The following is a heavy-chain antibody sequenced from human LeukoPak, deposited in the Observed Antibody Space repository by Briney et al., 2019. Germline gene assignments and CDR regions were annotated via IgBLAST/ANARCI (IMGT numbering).Heavy chain of an antibody. CDR2: ISHDGNKK. J-gene: IGHJ6*02. CDR1: GFPFSSYA. Sequence: GRSLRLSCAASGFPFSSYAMHWVRQAPGKGLEWVAFISHDGNKKYYADSVKGRFTVSRDSSKSTQFLQMDSLRRNDTAVYYCARDIRVRYMPMVRAVEYYQYHAMDVWGQGTTVTVYS. D-gene: IGHD3-10*01. V-gene: IGHV3-30*04. CDR3: ARDIRVRYMPMVRAVEYYQYHAMDV.